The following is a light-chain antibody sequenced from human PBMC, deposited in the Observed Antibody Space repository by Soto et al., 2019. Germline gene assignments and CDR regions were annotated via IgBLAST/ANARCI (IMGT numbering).Light chain of an antibody. CDR1: SNDVGGYNY. J-gene: IGLJ3*02. V-gene: IGLV2-14*01. CDR3: SSYTGNNIWV. CDR2: EVS. Sequence: QSALTQPASVSGSPGQSITISCTGTSNDVGGYNYVSWYQQHPGKAPKLMISEVSNRPSGISYRFSGSKSGNTASLTVSGLQAEDEADYYCSSYTGNNIWVFGGGTKLTVL.